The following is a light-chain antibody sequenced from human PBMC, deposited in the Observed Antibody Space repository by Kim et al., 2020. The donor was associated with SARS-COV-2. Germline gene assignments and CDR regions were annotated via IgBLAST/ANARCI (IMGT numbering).Light chain of an antibody. CDR2: DVT. CDR3: CPYADKRRYV. V-gene: IGLV2-11*03. J-gene: IGLJ1*01. CDR1: SSCVGRYSV. Sequence: GQPVTISCTGTSSCVGRYSVVSYQQQHAGTPPKLILDDVTRRPAGVHGRSSGSESANTASLTISGGQAEDEDDYCCCPYADKRRYVFGSGTKVTVL.